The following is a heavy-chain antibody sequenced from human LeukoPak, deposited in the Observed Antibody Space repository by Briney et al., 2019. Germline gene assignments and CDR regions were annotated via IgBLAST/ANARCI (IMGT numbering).Heavy chain of an antibody. CDR1: GFTFSSYG. CDR3: ARDWSTVTTVTTYVTYYFDY. D-gene: IGHD4-17*01. J-gene: IGHJ4*02. Sequence: GGSLRLSCVASGFTFSSYGMHWVRQAPVKGLEWVAVIWYDGSNKYYADSVKGRFTISRDNSKNTLYLQMDSLRAEDTAVYYCARDWSTVTTVTTYVTYYFDYWGQGTLVTVSS. CDR2: IWYDGSNK. V-gene: IGHV3-33*01.